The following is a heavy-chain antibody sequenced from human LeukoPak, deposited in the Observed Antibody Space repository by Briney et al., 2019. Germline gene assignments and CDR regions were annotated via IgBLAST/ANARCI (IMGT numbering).Heavy chain of an antibody. CDR1: GFTFSSYG. J-gene: IGHJ2*01. V-gene: IGHV3-33*01. CDR3: ARGYGGNRRRSYWYFDL. Sequence: GGSLRLSCAASGFTFSSYGMHWVRQAPGKGLEWVAVIWYDGSNKYYADSVKGRFTISRDNSKNTLYLQMNSLRAEDTAVYYCARGYGGNRRRSYWYFDLWGRGTLVTVSS. CDR2: IWYDGSNK. D-gene: IGHD4-23*01.